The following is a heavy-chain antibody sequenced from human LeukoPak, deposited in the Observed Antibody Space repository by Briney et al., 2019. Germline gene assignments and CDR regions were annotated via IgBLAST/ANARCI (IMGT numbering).Heavy chain of an antibody. Sequence: GGSLRLSCAASGFTFSTYAIHWVRQAPGKGLEWVAVISYDGTNKNYADSVKGRFTISRDNSKNTLYLQLNSLRAEDTAVYYCARDRTTNWPAYSNPTFHYWGQGTLVTVSS. J-gene: IGHJ4*02. CDR3: ARDRTTNWPAYSNPTFHY. D-gene: IGHD4-11*01. V-gene: IGHV3-30*07. CDR1: GFTFSTYA. CDR2: ISYDGTNK.